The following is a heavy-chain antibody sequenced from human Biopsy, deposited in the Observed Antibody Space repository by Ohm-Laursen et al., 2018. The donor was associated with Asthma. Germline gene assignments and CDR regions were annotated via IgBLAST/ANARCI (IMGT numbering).Heavy chain of an antibody. Sequence: SETLSLTCVVYGGSFSGHYWTWIRQPPGKGLEWIGEIIHSGNTNYNRSLKSRVTMSVDTPKNQFSLKLTSVTVADTAVYYCARGGYCSGGDCYLRRPSYPVSYFDLWGRGTLVTVSS. CDR2: IIHSGNT. CDR1: GGSFSGHY. D-gene: IGHD2-15*01. J-gene: IGHJ2*01. CDR3: ARGGYCSGGDCYLRRPSYPVSYFDL. V-gene: IGHV4-34*01.